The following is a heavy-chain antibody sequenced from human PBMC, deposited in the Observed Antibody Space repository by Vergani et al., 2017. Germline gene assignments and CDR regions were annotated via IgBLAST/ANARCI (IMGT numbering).Heavy chain of an antibody. CDR1: GGSISSSSYY. V-gene: IGHV4-39*07. J-gene: IGHJ3*02. D-gene: IGHD2-8*01. Sequence: QLQLQESGPGLVKPSETLSLTCTVSGGSISSSSYYWGWIRQPPGKGLEWIGSIYYSGSTYYNPSLKSRVTISVDTSKNQLSLTLSTVTAAATAVYDCVQNLGVLLPPCAIDIWGQGTMVTVSS. CDR3: VQNLGVLLPPCAIDI. CDR2: IYYSGST.